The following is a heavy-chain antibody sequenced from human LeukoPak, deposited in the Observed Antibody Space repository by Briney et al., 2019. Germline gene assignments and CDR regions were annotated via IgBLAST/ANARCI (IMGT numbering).Heavy chain of an antibody. Sequence: SSETLSLTCTVSGGSISSYYWSWIRQPAGKGLEWIGRIYTSGSTNYNPSLKSRVTMSVDTSKNQFSLKLSSVTAADTAVYYCAVTAGVAAAGTDWYFDLWGRGTLVTVSS. CDR3: AVTAGVAAAGTDWYFDL. J-gene: IGHJ2*01. CDR1: GGSISSYY. CDR2: IYTSGST. D-gene: IGHD6-13*01. V-gene: IGHV4-4*07.